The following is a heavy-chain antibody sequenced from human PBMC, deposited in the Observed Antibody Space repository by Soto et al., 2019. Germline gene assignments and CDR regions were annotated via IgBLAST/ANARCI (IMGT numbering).Heavy chain of an antibody. J-gene: IGHJ4*02. CDR2: VRQDGSEQ. CDR3: VGGSGWVMDY. V-gene: IGHV3-7*03. CDR1: GFIFSSYW. Sequence: GGSLRLSCSASGFIFSSYWMTWVRHAPGKGLEWVANVRQDGSEQHYVDSVKGRFTISRDNVKNSLFLQMNSLRAEDTAVYYCVGGSGWVMDYWGQGTLVTVSS. D-gene: IGHD6-19*01.